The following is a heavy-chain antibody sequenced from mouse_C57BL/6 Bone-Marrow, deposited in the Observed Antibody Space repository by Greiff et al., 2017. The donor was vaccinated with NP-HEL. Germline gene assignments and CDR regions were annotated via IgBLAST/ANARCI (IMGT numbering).Heavy chain of an antibody. D-gene: IGHD1-1*02. J-gene: IGHJ2*01. CDR1: GYSITRGYY. CDR2: ISYDGSN. V-gene: IGHV3-6*01. CDR3: ARTGWKGYFDY. Sequence: EVKLMESGPGLVKPSQSLSLTCSVTGYSITRGYYWNWIRQFPGNKLEWMGYISYDGSNNYNPSLKNRISITRDTSKNQFFLKLNSVTTEDTATYYCARTGWKGYFDYWGQGTTLTVSS.